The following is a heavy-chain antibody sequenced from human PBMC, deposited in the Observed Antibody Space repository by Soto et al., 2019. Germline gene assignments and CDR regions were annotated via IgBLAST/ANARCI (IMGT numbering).Heavy chain of an antibody. D-gene: IGHD3-16*02. CDR1: GYSLTAFS. V-gene: IGHV1-24*01. CDR3: ARSPSYHPFDY. CDR2: FDPEDEAI. J-gene: IGHJ4*02. Sequence: QVQLVQSGAEVKKPGASVKVSCKVSGYSLTAFSMHWVRQAPGEGPEWMGTFDPEDEAIIYAPKFQGRVTLTEDTSTDTAYMELSSLRPDDTAVYYCARSPSYHPFDYWGQGTLATVSS.